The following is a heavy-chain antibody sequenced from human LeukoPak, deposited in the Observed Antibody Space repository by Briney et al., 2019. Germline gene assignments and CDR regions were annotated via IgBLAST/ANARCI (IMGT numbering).Heavy chain of an antibody. CDR2: IYSGGST. Sequence: SGGSLRLSCAASGFTFSSYSMNWVRQAPGKGLEWVSVIYSGGSTYYADSVKGRFTISRDNSKNTLYLQMNSLRAEDTAVYYCARDSSGGIIDPWGQGTLVTVSS. V-gene: IGHV3-53*01. J-gene: IGHJ5*02. D-gene: IGHD6-19*01. CDR3: ARDSSGGIIDP. CDR1: GFTFSSYS.